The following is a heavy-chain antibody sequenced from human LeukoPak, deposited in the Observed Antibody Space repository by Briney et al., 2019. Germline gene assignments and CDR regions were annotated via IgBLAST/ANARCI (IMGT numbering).Heavy chain of an antibody. Sequence: TGGSLRLSCAASGFTFSSYVMSWVRQAPGKGLEWVSTISASGIGTYYADSVKGRFTVSRDNSKDTLYLQMNSLRAEDTAVYFCANLRGSGSSYFDSWGQGTLVTVSS. CDR2: ISASGIGT. D-gene: IGHD3-10*01. CDR1: GFTFSSYV. V-gene: IGHV3-23*01. J-gene: IGHJ4*02. CDR3: ANLRGSGSSYFDS.